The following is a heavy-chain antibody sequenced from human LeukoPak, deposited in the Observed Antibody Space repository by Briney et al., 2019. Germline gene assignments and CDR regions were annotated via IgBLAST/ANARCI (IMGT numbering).Heavy chain of an antibody. CDR3: ARLGSIAARPGLDY. D-gene: IGHD6-6*01. V-gene: IGHV4-39*01. CDR2: IYYSGST. J-gene: IGHJ4*02. Sequence: PSETLSLTCTVSGGSISSSNYYWGWIRQPPGKGLEWIGSIYYSGSTYYNPSLKSRVTISVDTSKNQFSLKLSSVTAADTAVYYCARLGSIAARPGLDYWGQGTLVTVSS. CDR1: GGSISSSNYY.